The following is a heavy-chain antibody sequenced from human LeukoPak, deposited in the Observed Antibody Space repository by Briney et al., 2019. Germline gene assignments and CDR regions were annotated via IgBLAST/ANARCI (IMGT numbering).Heavy chain of an antibody. Sequence: SETLSLTCAVYGGSFSGYYWSWIRKPPGKGREWIGEINHSGSTNYNPSLKSRVTISVDTSKNQFSLKLSSVTAADTAVYYCASLKSYYYGSGSYYFDYWGQGTLVTVSS. V-gene: IGHV4-34*01. CDR2: INHSGST. CDR1: GGSFSGYY. CDR3: ASLKSYYYGSGSYYFDY. J-gene: IGHJ4*02. D-gene: IGHD3-10*01.